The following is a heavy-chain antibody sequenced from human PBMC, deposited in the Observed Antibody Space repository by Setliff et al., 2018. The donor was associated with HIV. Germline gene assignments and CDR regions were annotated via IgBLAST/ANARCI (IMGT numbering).Heavy chain of an antibody. CDR1: GGSISNYY. J-gene: IGHJ5*02. Sequence: PSETLSLTCTVSGGSISNYYWSWIRQPPGKGLEWIGYIYYSGSTNYNPSLKSRVTILVDSSRNQFSLRLSSVTAADTAVYYCARHRYYDILSDPWGQGTLGTVSS. V-gene: IGHV4-59*08. CDR3: ARHRYYDILSDP. CDR2: IYYSGST. D-gene: IGHD3-9*01.